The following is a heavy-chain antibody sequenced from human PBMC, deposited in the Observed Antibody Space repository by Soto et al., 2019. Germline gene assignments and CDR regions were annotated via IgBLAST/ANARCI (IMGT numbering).Heavy chain of an antibody. D-gene: IGHD2-21*02. V-gene: IGHV3-30*18. CDR3: AKDIGDYDYYYGMDV. Sequence: QVQLVESGGGVVQPGRSLRLSCAASGFTFSSYGMHWVRQAPGKGLEWVAVISYDGSNKYYADSVKGRFTISRDNSXXTLYLQMNSLRAEDTAVYYCAKDIGDYDYYYGMDVWGQGTTVTVSS. CDR2: ISYDGSNK. J-gene: IGHJ6*02. CDR1: GFTFSSYG.